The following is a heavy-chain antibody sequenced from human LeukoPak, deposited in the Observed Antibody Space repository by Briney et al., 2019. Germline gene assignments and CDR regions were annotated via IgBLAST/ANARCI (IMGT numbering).Heavy chain of an antibody. CDR3: ATEGAPHIVVVPAAASYWFDP. CDR1: GYTFTDYY. D-gene: IGHD2-2*01. CDR2: VDPEDRET. V-gene: IGHV1-69-2*01. J-gene: IGHJ5*02. Sequence: GASVKVSCKVSGYTFTDYYMHWVQQAPGKGLEWMRLVDPEDRETIYAGKFQGRVTITADTSTDTAYMELSSLRPEDTAVYYCATEGAPHIVVVPAAASYWFDPWGQGTLVTVSS.